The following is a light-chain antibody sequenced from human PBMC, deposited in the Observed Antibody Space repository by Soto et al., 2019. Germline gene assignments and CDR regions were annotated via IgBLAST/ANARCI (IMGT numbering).Light chain of an antibody. J-gene: IGKJ4*01. CDR1: QRISNF. V-gene: IGKV1-39*01. CDR2: AAS. Sequence: DIRVTQSPSSLSAFVGDRVTITCRASQRISNFLNWYQQKPGKAPKLLIYAASSLHSGVPSRFSGSGSGTDFTLTISSLQPEDFATYYCQQTYSTPPVTFGGGTKVEIK. CDR3: QQTYSTPPVT.